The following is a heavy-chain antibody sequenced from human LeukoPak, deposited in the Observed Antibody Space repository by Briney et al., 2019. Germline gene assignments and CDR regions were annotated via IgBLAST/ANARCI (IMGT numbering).Heavy chain of an antibody. J-gene: IGHJ6*02. CDR1: AFTFSNYA. CDR2: ITGSGVST. V-gene: IGHV3-23*01. Sequence: GGSLRLPCEASAFTFSNYAMRGVRQAPGKGGEWVSAITGSGVSTYYADSVKCRFTISRDNSKHTLYLQMNSLRAEDTAIYYCAKGLRSYYSGMDVWGQGTTVTVSS. CDR3: AKGLRSYYSGMDV.